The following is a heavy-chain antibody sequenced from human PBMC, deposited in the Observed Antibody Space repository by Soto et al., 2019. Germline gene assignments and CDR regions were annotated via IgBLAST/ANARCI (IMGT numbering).Heavy chain of an antibody. J-gene: IGHJ6*02. D-gene: IGHD2-8*01. CDR2: IKQDGSEK. Sequence: EVQLVESGGGLVQPGGSLRLSCAASGFTLTSYWMSWVRQAPGKGLEWVANIKQDGSEKYYVDSVKGRFTISRDNAKNSLFLQRNSLRAEDTAVYYCARQTLEDSALMVYASSSQYYDGMDVWGQGTTVTVSS. CDR1: GFTLTSYW. CDR3: ARQTLEDSALMVYASSSQYYDGMDV. V-gene: IGHV3-7*01.